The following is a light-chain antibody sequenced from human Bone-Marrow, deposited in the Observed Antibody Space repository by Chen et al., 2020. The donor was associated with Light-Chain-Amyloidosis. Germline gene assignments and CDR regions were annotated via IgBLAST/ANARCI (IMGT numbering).Light chain of an antibody. CDR2: RDT. Sequence: SYELTQPPSVSVSPGQTARITCSGDDLPTKYAYWYQQKPGQAPVLWIHRDTERPSGISERFSGSRSGTTATWTISGVQSEDEADYHCQSADSSGTYEVIFGGGTKLTVL. CDR3: QSADSSGTYEVI. CDR1: DLPTKY. V-gene: IGLV3-25*03. J-gene: IGLJ2*01.